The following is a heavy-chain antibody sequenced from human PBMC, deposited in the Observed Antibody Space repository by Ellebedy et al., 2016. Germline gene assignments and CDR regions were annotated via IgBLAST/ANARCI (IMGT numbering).Heavy chain of an antibody. CDR2: INPSGGST. V-gene: IGHV1-46*01. Sequence: ASVKVSXXASGYTFTSYYMHWVRQAPGQGLEWMGIINPSGGSTSYAQKFQGRVTMTRDTSTSTVYMELSSLRSEDTAVYYCARDYRADSSGHIPYYYGMDVWGQGTTVTVSS. D-gene: IGHD6-19*01. J-gene: IGHJ6*02. CDR3: ARDYRADSSGHIPYYYGMDV. CDR1: GYTFTSYY.